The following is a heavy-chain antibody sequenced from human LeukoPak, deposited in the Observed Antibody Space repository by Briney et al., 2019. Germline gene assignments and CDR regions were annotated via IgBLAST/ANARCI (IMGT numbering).Heavy chain of an antibody. CDR2: ISPRGGGT. Sequence: GGSLRLSCAASGFTFSNYGMNWVRQAPGKGLKWLSGISPRGGGTYYADSVKGRFTISRDDSKNTLSLQMNSLTVEDTAVYYCARDLAWGAFDYWGQGTLVTVSS. D-gene: IGHD7-27*01. CDR1: GFTFSNYG. J-gene: IGHJ4*02. V-gene: IGHV3-23*01. CDR3: ARDLAWGAFDY.